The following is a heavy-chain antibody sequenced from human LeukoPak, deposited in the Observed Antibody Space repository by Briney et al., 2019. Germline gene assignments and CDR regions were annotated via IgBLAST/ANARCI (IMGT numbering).Heavy chain of an antibody. CDR3: ARVWLPG. J-gene: IGHJ4*02. Sequence: GGSVSLLCEACGYMFSICWTLGVRHVGGKGVVCVSRINSDGIITNYAVSVKGRFTLYRDNAKNTLYLQMNSLRVEDTAVYYCARVWLPGWGQGTLVTVSS. D-gene: IGHD5-12*01. CDR1: GYMFSICW. CDR2: INSDGIIT. V-gene: IGHV3-74*01.